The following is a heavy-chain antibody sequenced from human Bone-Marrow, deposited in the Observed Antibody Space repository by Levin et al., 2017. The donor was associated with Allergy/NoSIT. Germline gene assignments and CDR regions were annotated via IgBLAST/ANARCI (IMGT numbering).Heavy chain of an antibody. CDR3: ASSSDLESTFDY. J-gene: IGHJ4*02. CDR1: GGTFSTHV. Sequence: SVKVSCKTSGGTFSTHVISWVRQAPGQGLEWMGGITPIFGTANYAQKFQGRVTITADESASTVYMELSSLRSGDTAVYYCASSSDLESTFDYWGQGTLVTVSS. D-gene: IGHD3-3*01. V-gene: IGHV1-69*13. CDR2: ITPIFGTA.